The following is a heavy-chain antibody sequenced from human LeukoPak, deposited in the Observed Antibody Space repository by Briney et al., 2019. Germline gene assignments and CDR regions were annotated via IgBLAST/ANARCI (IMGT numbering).Heavy chain of an antibody. Sequence: PSETLSLTCAVYGGSFSGYYWSWIRQPPGKGLEWIGEINHSETTNYNPSLKSRVTISVDTSKNQFSLKLSSVTAADTAVYYCARGLYYYDSSGYYFDAFDIWGQGTMVTVSS. CDR2: INHSETT. CDR3: ARGLYYYDSSGYYFDAFDI. CDR1: GGSFSGYY. J-gene: IGHJ3*02. V-gene: IGHV4-34*01. D-gene: IGHD3-22*01.